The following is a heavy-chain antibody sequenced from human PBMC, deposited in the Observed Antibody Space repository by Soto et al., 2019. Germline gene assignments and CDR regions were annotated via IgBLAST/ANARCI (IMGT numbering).Heavy chain of an antibody. CDR1: GFTFSNYA. CDR2: ISYDGSNK. D-gene: IGHD4-17*01. J-gene: IGHJ4*02. CDR3: ASAPTPVTTAYYFDY. V-gene: IGHV3-30-3*01. Sequence: QVQLVESGGGVVQPGRSLRLSCAASGFTFSNYAMHWVRQAPGKGLEWVAVISYDGSNKYYADSVKGRFTISRDNSKNTLYLQMNSLRAEDTAVYYCASAPTPVTTAYYFDYWGQGTLVTVSS.